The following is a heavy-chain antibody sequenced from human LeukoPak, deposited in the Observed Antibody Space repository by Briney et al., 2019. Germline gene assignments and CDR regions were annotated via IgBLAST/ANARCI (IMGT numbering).Heavy chain of an antibody. V-gene: IGHV3-30-3*01. J-gene: IGHJ4*02. Sequence: PGGSLRLSCAASGFTFSRYWMSWVRQAPGKGLEWVAVISYDGSNKYYADSVKGRFTISRDNSKNTLYLQMNSLRAEDTAVYYCAAHGGQNHDYYDFWSGYYGSGPSSTKDYWGQGTLVTVSS. CDR2: ISYDGSNK. D-gene: IGHD3-3*01. CDR3: AAHGGQNHDYYDFWSGYYGSGPSSTKDY. CDR1: GFTFSRYW.